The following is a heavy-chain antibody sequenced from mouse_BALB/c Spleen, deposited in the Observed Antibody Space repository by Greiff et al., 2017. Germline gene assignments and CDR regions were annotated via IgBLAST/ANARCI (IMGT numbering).Heavy chain of an antibody. CDR2: IDPETGGT. J-gene: IGHJ2*01. D-gene: IGHD2-3*01. CDR3: TRGGWLQS. Sequence: VQLQQSGAELVRPGASVTLSCKASGYTFTDYEMHWVKQTPVHGLEWIGAIDPETGGTAYNQKFKGKATLTADKSSSTAYMELRSLTSEDSAVYYCTRGGWLQSWGQGTTLTVSS. CDR1: GYTFTDYE. V-gene: IGHV1-15*01.